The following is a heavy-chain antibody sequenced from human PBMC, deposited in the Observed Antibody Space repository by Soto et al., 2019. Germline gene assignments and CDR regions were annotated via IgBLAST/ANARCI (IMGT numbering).Heavy chain of an antibody. D-gene: IGHD2-15*01. CDR1: GGSFSGYY. J-gene: IGHJ4*02. CDR2: INHSGST. CDR3: ARADPQGYCSGGSCYPFDY. Sequence: QVQLQQWGAGLLKPSETLSLTCAVYGGSFSGYYWSWIRQPPGKGLEWIGEINHSGSTNYNPSLKSRVTRSVDTSKNQFSLKLSSVTAADTAVYYCARADPQGYCSGGSCYPFDYWGQGTLVTVSS. V-gene: IGHV4-34*01.